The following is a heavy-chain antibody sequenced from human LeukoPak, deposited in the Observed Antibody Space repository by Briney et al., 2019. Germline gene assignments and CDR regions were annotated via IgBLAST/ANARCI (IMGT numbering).Heavy chain of an antibody. J-gene: IGHJ4*02. V-gene: IGHV1-3*01. CDR3: ARDSGSGSNDY. Sequence: ASVKVSCKASGYTFTSYAIHWVRQAPGQRLEWMGWISAGNGNTRYSQNFQGRVTFISNTSATTASMELSSLRSEDAAVYYCARDSGSGSNDYWGQGTLVTVSS. D-gene: IGHD1-26*01. CDR1: GYTFTSYA. CDR2: ISAGNGNT.